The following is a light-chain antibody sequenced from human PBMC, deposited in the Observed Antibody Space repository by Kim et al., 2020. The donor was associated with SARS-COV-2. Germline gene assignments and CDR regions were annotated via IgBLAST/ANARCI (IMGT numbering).Light chain of an antibody. V-gene: IGKV1-16*01. CDR1: QGIENS. J-gene: IGKJ5*01. CDR3: QQYNSYPST. CDR2: ATS. Sequence: ASDGDRVSSPGRRSQGIENSFASFEPQPGKAPHSLLYATSNLQSGVPSRFSSSESATAFTLTRTSLQPDDFATYYCQQYNSYPSTFGQGTRVEIK.